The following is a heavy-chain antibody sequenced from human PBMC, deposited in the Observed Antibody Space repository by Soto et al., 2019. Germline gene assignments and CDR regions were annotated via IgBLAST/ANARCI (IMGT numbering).Heavy chain of an antibody. D-gene: IGHD6-19*01. Sequence: ASVKVSCKASGYTFTGDYMHWLRQAPGQGLEWMGWINPNSGGTNYAQKFQGRVTMTRDTSISTAYMELSRLRYDDTAVYYCARVVGQWLGEFDYWGQGTLVTVSS. CDR2: INPNSGGT. J-gene: IGHJ4*02. CDR3: ARVVGQWLGEFDY. CDR1: GYTFTGDY. V-gene: IGHV1-2*02.